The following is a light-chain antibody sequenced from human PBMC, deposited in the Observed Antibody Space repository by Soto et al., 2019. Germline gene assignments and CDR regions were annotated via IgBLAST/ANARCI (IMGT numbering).Light chain of an antibody. CDR3: QQYNNWPHS. V-gene: IGKV3-15*01. J-gene: IGKJ5*01. Sequence: TQSPSSLSTSVRYRVTITCRASQGISSYLAWYQQKSGQSPSLLIYDVSIRATGVPARFSGTGSETDFTLTISGLQSEDSAVYFCQQYNNWPHSFGQGTRLEIK. CDR1: QGISSY. CDR2: DVS.